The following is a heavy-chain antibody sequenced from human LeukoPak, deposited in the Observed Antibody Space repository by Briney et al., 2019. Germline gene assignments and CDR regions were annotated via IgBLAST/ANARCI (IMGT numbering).Heavy chain of an antibody. CDR3: ARPGSGWYTRALKY. Sequence: SETLSLTCTVSGVSISSSNSYWGWIRQPPGKGLEWIGSIYYSGNTYYNASLKSQVSISIDTSKNQFSLKLSSVTAADTAVYYCARPGSGWYTRALKYWGQGTLVTVSS. D-gene: IGHD6-19*01. V-gene: IGHV4-39*01. J-gene: IGHJ4*02. CDR2: IYYSGNT. CDR1: GVSISSSNSY.